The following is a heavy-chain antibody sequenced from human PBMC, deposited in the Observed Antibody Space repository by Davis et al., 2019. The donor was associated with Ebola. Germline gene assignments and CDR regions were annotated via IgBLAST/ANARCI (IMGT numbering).Heavy chain of an antibody. Sequence: GESLKISCAASGFTFSDHYMDWVRQAPGKGLEWVSVFYSGGSTYYADSVKGRFTISRDNSKNTLYLQMNSLRAEDTAVYYCARDYDYVWGSYRYWLDYWGQGTLVTVSS. J-gene: IGHJ4*02. CDR3: ARDYDYVWGSYRYWLDY. CDR1: GFTFSDHY. D-gene: IGHD3-16*02. CDR2: FYSGGST. V-gene: IGHV3-66*01.